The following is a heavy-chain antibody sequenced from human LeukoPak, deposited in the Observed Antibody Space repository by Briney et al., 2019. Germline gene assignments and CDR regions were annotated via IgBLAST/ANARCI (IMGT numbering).Heavy chain of an antibody. V-gene: IGHV4-59*08. CDR3: ARHKSGSFYSLDY. CDR2: VSDSGST. CDR1: AGAISSYY. Sequence: PSETLSLTCTVSAGAISSYYWSWIRQPSGKGLEWIGYVSDSGSTNYNPSLNSRVTISVDTSRNQLSLKMSSVTAADTAVYFCARHKSGSFYSLDYWGQGTQVTVTS. J-gene: IGHJ4*02. D-gene: IGHD1-26*01.